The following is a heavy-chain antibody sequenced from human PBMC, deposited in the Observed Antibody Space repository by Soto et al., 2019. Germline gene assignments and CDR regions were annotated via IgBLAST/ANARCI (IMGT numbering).Heavy chain of an antibody. D-gene: IGHD1-1*01. CDR2: IYYIGTT. CDR1: GCSIRNGYYY. J-gene: IGHJ5*02. Sequence: TLSLTCTVSGCSIRNGYYYWSWIRQLPGKGLEWIGNIYYIGTTSYNPSLKSRVTISIDTSKNQFSLKLRSVVAADTAIYYCAKNETTRPWFDPWGQGTLVTVSS. CDR3: AKNETTRPWFDP. V-gene: IGHV4-31*03.